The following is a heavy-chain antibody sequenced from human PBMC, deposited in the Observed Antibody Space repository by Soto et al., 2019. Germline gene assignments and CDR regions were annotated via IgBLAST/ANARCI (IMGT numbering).Heavy chain of an antibody. J-gene: IGHJ6*02. D-gene: IGHD3-3*01. CDR1: GYTFTSYG. Sequence: ASVKVSCKASGYTFTSYGISWVRQAPGQGLEWMGWISAYNGNTNYAQKLQGRVTMTTDTSTSTAYMELRSLRSDDTAVYYCARDQGSGLDYYYGMDVWGQGTTVTVSS. V-gene: IGHV1-18*01. CDR2: ISAYNGNT. CDR3: ARDQGSGLDYYYGMDV.